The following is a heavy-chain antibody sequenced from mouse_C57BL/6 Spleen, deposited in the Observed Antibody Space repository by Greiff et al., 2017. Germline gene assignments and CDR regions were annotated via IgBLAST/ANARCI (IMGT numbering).Heavy chain of an antibody. Sequence: VQRVESGPGLVAPSQSLSITCTVSGFSLTSYGVHWVRQPPGKGLEWLVVIWSDGSTTYNSALKSRLSISKDNSKSQVVLKMNSLQTDDTAMYYCARHYDGYSYYAMDYWGQGTSVTVSS. D-gene: IGHD2-3*01. CDR3: ARHYDGYSYYAMDY. CDR2: IWSDGST. CDR1: GFSLTSYG. V-gene: IGHV2-6-1*01. J-gene: IGHJ4*01.